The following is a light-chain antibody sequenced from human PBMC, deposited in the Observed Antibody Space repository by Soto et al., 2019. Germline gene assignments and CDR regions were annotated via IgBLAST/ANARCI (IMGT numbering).Light chain of an antibody. V-gene: IGKV1D-16*01. CDR1: QGISRW. CDR3: QQYNTYSWT. CDR2: AAS. J-gene: IGKJ1*01. Sequence: DIQMTQSPSSVSASLGDRVTITCGASQGISRWLAWYQQKPGKAPKLLIYAASSLQSGVPSRFRGSGSGTEFTLTISSLQPDDFATYYCQQYNTYSWTFGQGTKVDIK.